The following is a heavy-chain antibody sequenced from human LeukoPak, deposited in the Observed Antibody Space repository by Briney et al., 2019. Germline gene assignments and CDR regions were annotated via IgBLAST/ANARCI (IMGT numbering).Heavy chain of an antibody. D-gene: IGHD2-2*01. CDR1: GFSFSTHA. J-gene: IGHJ4*02. CDR3: ARGFCNVDSCFAGTFGS. V-gene: IGHV3-64*02. Sequence: VRPLRLSCAASGFSFSTHAMHWVRQAPGKGLEYVSGISSNGARKYYGDSVKGRFTISRANSNNMVHLQMGSLRPEDMAVYYCARGFCNVDSCFAGTFGSWGQGTLVTVSS. CDR2: ISSNGARK.